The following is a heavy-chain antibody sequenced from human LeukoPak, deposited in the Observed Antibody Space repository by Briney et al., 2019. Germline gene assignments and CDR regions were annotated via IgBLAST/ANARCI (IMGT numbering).Heavy chain of an antibody. J-gene: IGHJ4*02. Sequence: GGSLRLSCAASGFTFSNYVINWVRQAPGKGLEWVSAISGSGGSTYYADSVRGRFTISRDNSKNTLHLQMNSLRAEDTAIYYCAKYDSYFDYWGQGTLVTVSS. CDR3: AKYDSYFDY. V-gene: IGHV3-23*01. D-gene: IGHD1-1*01. CDR2: ISGSGGST. CDR1: GFTFSNYV.